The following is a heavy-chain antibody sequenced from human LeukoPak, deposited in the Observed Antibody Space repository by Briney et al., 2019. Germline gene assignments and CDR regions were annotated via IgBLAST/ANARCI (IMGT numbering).Heavy chain of an antibody. Sequence: GGSLRLSCAASGFTFSSYAMSWVRQAPGKGLEWVSAISGSGGSTYYADSVKGRFTISRDNSKNTLYLQINSLRPEDTAVYYCAKPITYYYDSVGYGWAFDIWGQGTMVTVSS. CDR2: ISGSGGST. CDR1: GFTFSSYA. J-gene: IGHJ3*02. CDR3: AKPITYYYDSVGYGWAFDI. D-gene: IGHD3-22*01. V-gene: IGHV3-23*01.